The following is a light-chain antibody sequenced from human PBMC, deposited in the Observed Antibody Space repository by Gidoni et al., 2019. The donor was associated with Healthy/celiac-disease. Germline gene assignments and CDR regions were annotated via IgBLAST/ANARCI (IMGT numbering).Light chain of an antibody. J-gene: IGLJ3*02. V-gene: IGLV2-14*03. Sequence: QSALTQPASVSGSPGKSITISCTGTSSDVGGYNPVSWYQQHPGRSPKLMIYYVSNRPSGVSNRFSGSKSGNTASLTISGLQAEDEADYYCSSYTSSSSRVFGGGTKLTVL. CDR2: YVS. CDR1: SSDVGGYNP. CDR3: SSYTSSSSRV.